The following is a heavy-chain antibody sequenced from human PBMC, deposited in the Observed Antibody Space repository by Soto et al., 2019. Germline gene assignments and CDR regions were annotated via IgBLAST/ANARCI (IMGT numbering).Heavy chain of an antibody. V-gene: IGHV4-59*08. D-gene: IGHD1-26*01. J-gene: IGHJ4*02. Sequence: QVQLQESGPGLVKPSETLSLTCTVSGGSISSYYWSWIRQPPGKGLEWIGYIYYSGSTNYNPALKSRVTSSVDTSKNQFSLKLSSVTAADTAVYYCASHGWDKSTEYDFDYWGQGPLVTVAS. CDR3: ASHGWDKSTEYDFDY. CDR1: GGSISSYY. CDR2: IYYSGST.